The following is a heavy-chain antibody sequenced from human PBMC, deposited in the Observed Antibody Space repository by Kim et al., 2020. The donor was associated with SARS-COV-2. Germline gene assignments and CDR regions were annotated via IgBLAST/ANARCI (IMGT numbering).Heavy chain of an antibody. CDR1: GYTFTSYA. CDR2: INAGNGNT. J-gene: IGHJ6*03. V-gene: IGHV1-3*01. Sequence: ASVKVSCKASGYTFTSYAMHWVRQAPGQRLEWMGWINAGNGNTKYSQKFQGRVTITRDTSASTAYMEMSSLRSEDTAVNYCARDSYYDIYRYYYYYMDVWGKGTTVTVSS. CDR3: ARDSYYDIYRYYYYYMDV. D-gene: IGHD3-9*01.